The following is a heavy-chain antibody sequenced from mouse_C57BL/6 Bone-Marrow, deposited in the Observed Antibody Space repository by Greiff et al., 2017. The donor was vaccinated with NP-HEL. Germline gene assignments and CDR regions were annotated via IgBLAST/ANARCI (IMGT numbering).Heavy chain of an antibody. CDR2: IYPGDGDT. CDR3: ARYGIYDGYYLYFDV. D-gene: IGHD2-3*01. V-gene: IGHV1-82*01. Sequence: VQLQQSGPELVKPGASVKIPCKASGYAFSSSWMNWVKQRPGKGLEWIGRIYPGDGDTNYNGKFKGKATLTADKSSSTAYMQLSSLTSEDSAVYFCARYGIYDGYYLYFDVWGTGTTVTVSS. J-gene: IGHJ1*03. CDR1: GYAFSSSW.